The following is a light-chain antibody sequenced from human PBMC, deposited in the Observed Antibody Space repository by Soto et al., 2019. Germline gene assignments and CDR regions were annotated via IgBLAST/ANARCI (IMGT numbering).Light chain of an antibody. V-gene: IGKV2-30*01. J-gene: IGKJ2*01. CDR1: QSLVFRDASTY. Sequence: DVVLTQSPLSLPVTLGQPASISCTSSQSLVFRDASTYLSWYQQRPGQPPRRLIYEVSQRDYGVPDRFSGSGSGTDFTLKISSVEAEDVAVYDCLQTTHWPPYTVCQGTKLEIK. CDR2: EVS. CDR3: LQTTHWPPYT.